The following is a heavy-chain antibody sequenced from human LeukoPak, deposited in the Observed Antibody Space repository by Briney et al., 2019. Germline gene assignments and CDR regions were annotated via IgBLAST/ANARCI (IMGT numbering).Heavy chain of an antibody. J-gene: IGHJ4*02. V-gene: IGHV1-18*01. CDR3: ASSSGSYYSPFDY. Sequence: GASVKVSCEASGYSFILHGISWVRQAPGEGPEWMGWISPYNGNTNYAQKFQGRLTLTTDTSTSTASMELRSLTSDDTAVYYCASSSGSYYSPFDYWGQGTLVTVSS. CDR2: ISPYNGNT. CDR1: GYSFILHG. D-gene: IGHD1-26*01.